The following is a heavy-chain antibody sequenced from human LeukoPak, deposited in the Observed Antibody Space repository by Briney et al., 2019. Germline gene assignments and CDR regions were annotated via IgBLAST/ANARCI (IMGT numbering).Heavy chain of an antibody. J-gene: IGHJ4*02. CDR2: ISAYNGNT. CDR3: ARDYSIQGMVRGVNGY. Sequence: ASVKVSCKASGYTFTSYGISWVRQAPGQGLEWMGWISAYNGNTNYAQKHQGRVTMTTDTSTSTAYMELRSLRSDDTAVYYCARDYSIQGMVRGVNGYWGQGTLVTVSS. D-gene: IGHD3-10*01. V-gene: IGHV1-18*01. CDR1: GYTFTSYG.